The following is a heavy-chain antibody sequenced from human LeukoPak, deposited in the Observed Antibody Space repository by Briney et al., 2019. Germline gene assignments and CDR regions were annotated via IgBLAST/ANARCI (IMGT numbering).Heavy chain of an antibody. CDR3: ATVSGGSYYGAFDI. D-gene: IGHD1-26*01. V-gene: IGHV1-24*01. Sequence: ASVKVSCKVSGYTLTELSMHWVRHAPGKGLEWMGGFDPEDGETIYAQKFQGRVTMTEDTSTDTAYMELSSLRSEDTAVYYCATVSGGSYYGAFDIWGQGTMVTVSS. CDR2: FDPEDGET. J-gene: IGHJ3*02. CDR1: GYTLTELS.